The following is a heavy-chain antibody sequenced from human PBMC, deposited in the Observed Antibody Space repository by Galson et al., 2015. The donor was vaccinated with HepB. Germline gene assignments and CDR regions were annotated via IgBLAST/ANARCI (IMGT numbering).Heavy chain of an antibody. J-gene: IGHJ4*02. CDR2: INAGNGNT. CDR1: GYTFTNYA. Sequence: SVKVSCKASGYTFTNYAMHWVRQAPGQRLEWMGWINAGNGNTKYSQKFQGRVAITRDTSASTTYMELSSLRSEDTAVYYCAREGQYNNAFDYWGQGTLVTVSS. CDR3: AREGQYNNAFDY. V-gene: IGHV1-3*01. D-gene: IGHD1-1*01.